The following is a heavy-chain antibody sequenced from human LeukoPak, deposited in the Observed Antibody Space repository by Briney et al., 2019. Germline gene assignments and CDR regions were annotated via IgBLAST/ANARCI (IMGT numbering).Heavy chain of an antibody. D-gene: IGHD1-26*01. CDR2: ISGSGGST. Sequence: GGSLRLSCAASGFTFSSYAMSWVRQAPGKGLEWVSAISGSGGSTYYADSVMGRFTISRDNSKNTLYLQMNSLRAEDTAVYYCAKDSTIVGATLFDYWGQGTLVTVSS. J-gene: IGHJ4*02. CDR1: GFTFSSYA. CDR3: AKDSTIVGATLFDY. V-gene: IGHV3-23*01.